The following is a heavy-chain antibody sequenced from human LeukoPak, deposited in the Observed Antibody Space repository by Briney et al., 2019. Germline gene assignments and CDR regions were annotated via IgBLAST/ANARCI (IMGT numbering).Heavy chain of an antibody. D-gene: IGHD5-24*01. CDR2: IYPGDSDT. V-gene: IGHV5-51*01. Sequence: GEALKISCKGSGYSFTSYWIGWVRQMPGKGLEWMGIIYPGDSDTRYSPSFQGQVTISADKYISTAYLQWSSMKASDTAMYYCARQVEMATITFGYWGQGTLVTVSS. CDR1: GYSFTSYW. J-gene: IGHJ4*02. CDR3: ARQVEMATITFGY.